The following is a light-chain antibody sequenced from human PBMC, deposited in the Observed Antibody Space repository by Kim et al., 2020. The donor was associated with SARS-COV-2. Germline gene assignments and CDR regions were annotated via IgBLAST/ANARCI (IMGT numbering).Light chain of an antibody. Sequence: EIVMTQSPVTLSVSPGDRATLSCRASQSVSSNLAWYQQKPGQSPRLLIFGASTRATGIPARFSGSASGTEFSLAISSLQSEDFAVYYCQQYNDWPWTFGQGTKVEIK. CDR3: QQYNDWPWT. J-gene: IGKJ1*01. CDR2: GAS. CDR1: QSVSSN. V-gene: IGKV3-15*01.